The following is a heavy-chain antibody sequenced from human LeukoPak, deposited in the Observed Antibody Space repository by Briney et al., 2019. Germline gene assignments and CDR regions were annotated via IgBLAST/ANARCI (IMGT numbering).Heavy chain of an antibody. CDR1: GGAISRGDYY. V-gene: IGHV4-30-4*01. J-gene: IGHJ6*02. Sequence: SQTLSLTCNVSGGAISRGDYYWSWIRQPPGKGLEWIGYIYHSGSTYYNPSLKSRVTMSVDTSKNQFSLKLSSVTAADTAVYYCARGSTYYDFWSGYRKPFYYYYGMDVWGQGTTVTVSS. D-gene: IGHD3-3*01. CDR3: ARGSTYYDFWSGYRKPFYYYYGMDV. CDR2: IYHSGST.